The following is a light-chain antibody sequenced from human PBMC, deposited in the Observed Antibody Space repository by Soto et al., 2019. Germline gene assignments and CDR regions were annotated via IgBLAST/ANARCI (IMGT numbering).Light chain of an antibody. CDR2: SDA. J-gene: IGLJ2*01. CDR3: QVWDSGSSHVV. CDR1: DIGSKG. V-gene: IGLV3-21*04. Sequence: SYELTQPPSVSVAPGKTASISCGGNDIGSKGVHWYQQKPGQAPVLVIYSDADLPPVIPERFSGSNSANLATLTITRVEAGDEADYYCQVWDSGSSHVVFGGGTKVIVL.